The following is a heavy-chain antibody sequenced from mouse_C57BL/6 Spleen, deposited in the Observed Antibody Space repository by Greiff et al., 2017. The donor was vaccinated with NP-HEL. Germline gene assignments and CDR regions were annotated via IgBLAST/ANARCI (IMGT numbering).Heavy chain of an antibody. CDR3: AREGDGYDGGYWYFDV. J-gene: IGHJ1*03. D-gene: IGHD2-2*01. CDR2: IYPGDGDT. V-gene: IGHV1-80*01. CDR1: GYAFSSYW. Sequence: QVQLKESGAELVKPGASVKISCKASGYAFSSYWMNWVKQRPGKGLEWIGQIYPGDGDTNYNGKFKGKATLTADKSSSTAYMQLSSLTSEDSAVYFCAREGDGYDGGYWYFDVWGTGTTVTVSS.